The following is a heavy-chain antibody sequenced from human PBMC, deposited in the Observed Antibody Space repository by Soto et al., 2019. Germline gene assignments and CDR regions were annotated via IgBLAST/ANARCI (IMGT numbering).Heavy chain of an antibody. CDR2: INAANGNT. J-gene: IGHJ4*02. CDR1: GYTFTNNA. D-gene: IGHD2-15*01. V-gene: IGHV1-3*01. CDR3: ARDQGLCSGGSCWGCFDY. Sequence: QVQLVQSGAEVKKPGASVKVSCKASGYTFTNNAIHWVRQAPGQRLEWMGWINAANGNTKYSQKLQGRVTITRDTSASTAYMELSSLRSEDTAVYYCARDQGLCSGGSCWGCFDYWGQGTLVTVSS.